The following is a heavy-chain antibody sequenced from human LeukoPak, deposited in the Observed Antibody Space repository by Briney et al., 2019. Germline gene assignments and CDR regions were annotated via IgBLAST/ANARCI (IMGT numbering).Heavy chain of an antibody. CDR2: IIPIFGTA. V-gene: IGHV1-69*05. CDR1: GGTFSSYA. J-gene: IGHJ6*03. Sequence: GASVKVSCMASGGTFSSYAISWVRQAPGQGLEWMGRIIPIFGTANYAQKFQGRVTITTDESTSTAYMELSSLRSEDTAVYYCARVRGYCTNGVCYTGGYHYMDVWGKGTTVTVSS. CDR3: ARVRGYCTNGVCYTGGYHYMDV. D-gene: IGHD2-8*01.